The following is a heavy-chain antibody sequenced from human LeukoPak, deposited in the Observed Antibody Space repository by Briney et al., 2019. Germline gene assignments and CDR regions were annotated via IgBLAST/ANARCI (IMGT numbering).Heavy chain of an antibody. J-gene: IGHJ5*02. CDR3: ARGTSWPQWFDP. CDR2: IYSGGST. D-gene: IGHD3-10*01. Sequence: GGSLRLSCAASGFTVSSNYMSWVRQAPGKGLEWVPVIYSGGSTFYADSVKGRFTISRDNSKNTLYLQMSSLRAEDTAVYYCARGTSWPQWFDPWGQGTLVSVSS. CDR1: GFTVSSNY. V-gene: IGHV3-53*01.